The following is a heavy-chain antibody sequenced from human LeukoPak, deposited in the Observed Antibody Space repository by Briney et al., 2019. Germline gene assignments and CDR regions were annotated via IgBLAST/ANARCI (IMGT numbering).Heavy chain of an antibody. CDR3: AREGVGYSSSSSWFDP. CDR2: ISYDGSNK. V-gene: IGHV3-30-3*01. Sequence: GGSLRLSCAASGFTFSSYAMHWVRQAPGKGLEWVAVISYDGSNKYYADSVKGRFTISRDNSKNTLYLQMNSLRAEDTAVYYCAREGVGYSSSSSWFDPWGQGTLVTVSS. D-gene: IGHD6-6*01. CDR1: GFTFSSYA. J-gene: IGHJ5*02.